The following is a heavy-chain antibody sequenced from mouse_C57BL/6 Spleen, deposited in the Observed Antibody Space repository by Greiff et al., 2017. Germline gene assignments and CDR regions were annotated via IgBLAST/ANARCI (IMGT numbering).Heavy chain of an antibody. J-gene: IGHJ2*01. V-gene: IGHV1-82*01. Sequence: VQLQQSGPELVKPGASVKISCKASGYAFSSSWMNWVKQRPGKGLEWIGRIYPGDGDTNYNGKFKGKATLTADKSSSTAYMQLSSLTSEDSAVYFCARCGLRRNFDYWGQGTTLTVSS. CDR2: IYPGDGDT. CDR1: GYAFSSSW. CDR3: ARCGLRRNFDY. D-gene: IGHD2-2*01.